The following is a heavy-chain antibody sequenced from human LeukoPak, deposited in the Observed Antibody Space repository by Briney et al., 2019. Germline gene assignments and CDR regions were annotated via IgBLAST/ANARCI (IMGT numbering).Heavy chain of an antibody. CDR2: IKQDGSEK. J-gene: IGHJ4*02. D-gene: IGHD6-13*01. CDR3: ARGIAAVGRHFHY. V-gene: IGHV3-7*04. Sequence: TGGSLRLSCAASGFTFSSYWMSWVRQAPGKGLEWVANIKQDGSEKYYVDFVKGRFTISRDNAKNSLYLQMNSLRAEDTAVYYCARGIAAVGRHFHYWGQGTLVTVSS. CDR1: GFTFSSYW.